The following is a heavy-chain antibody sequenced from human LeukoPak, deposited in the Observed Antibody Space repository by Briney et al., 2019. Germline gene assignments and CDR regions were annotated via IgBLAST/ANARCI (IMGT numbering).Heavy chain of an antibody. J-gene: IGHJ4*02. D-gene: IGHD3-22*01. Sequence: SETLSLTCTVSGNSISSGDSYWSWIRQPAGKGLEWIGRIYTSGSTNYNPSLKSRVTISGDTSQNQFSLRLSSVTAADTAVYCARASYSYDINGWVPFDYWGQGTMVTVSS. CDR1: GNSISSGDSY. V-gene: IGHV4-61*02. CDR2: IYTSGST. CDR3: ARASYSYDINGWVPFDY.